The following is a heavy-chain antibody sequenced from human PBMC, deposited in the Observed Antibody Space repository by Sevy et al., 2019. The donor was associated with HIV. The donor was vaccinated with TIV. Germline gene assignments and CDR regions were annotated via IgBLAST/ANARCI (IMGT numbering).Heavy chain of an antibody. V-gene: IGHV3-73*01. D-gene: IGHD3-22*01. J-gene: IGHJ3*02. CDR2: IRSKANSYAA. Sequence: GGSLRLSCAASGFTFSGSAMHWVRQASGKGLEWVGRIRSKANSYAAAYAASVKGRFTISRDDSKNTAYLQMNSLKTEDTAVYYCTSDSSGGDAFDIWGQGTMVTVSS. CDR1: GFTFSGSA. CDR3: TSDSSGGDAFDI.